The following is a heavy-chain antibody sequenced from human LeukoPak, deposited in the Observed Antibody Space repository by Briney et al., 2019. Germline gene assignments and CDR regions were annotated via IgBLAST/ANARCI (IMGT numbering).Heavy chain of an antibody. CDR1: GFTVSSNY. CDR3: ARGNYDILTYDYYYYMDV. CDR2: IYSGGST. D-gene: IGHD3-9*01. J-gene: IGHJ6*03. Sequence: PGGSLRLSCAASGFTVSSNYMSWVRQAPGKGLEWVSVIYSGGSTYYADSVKGRFTISRDNSKNTLYLQMNSLRAEDTAVYYCARGNYDILTYDYYYYMDVWGKGTTVTISS. V-gene: IGHV3-66*01.